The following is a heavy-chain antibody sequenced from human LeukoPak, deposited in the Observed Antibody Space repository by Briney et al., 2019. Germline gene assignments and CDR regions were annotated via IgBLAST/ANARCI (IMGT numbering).Heavy chain of an antibody. Sequence: GGSLRLSCAASGFTFSSYSMNWVRQAPGKGLEWVSSISSSSSYIYYADSVKGRFTISRDNAKNSLYLQMNSLRAEDTAVYYCTRGGGYYYDSSGPQRAFDIWGQGTMVTVSS. J-gene: IGHJ3*02. V-gene: IGHV3-21*01. CDR2: ISSSSSYI. D-gene: IGHD3-22*01. CDR3: TRGGGYYYDSSGPQRAFDI. CDR1: GFTFSSYS.